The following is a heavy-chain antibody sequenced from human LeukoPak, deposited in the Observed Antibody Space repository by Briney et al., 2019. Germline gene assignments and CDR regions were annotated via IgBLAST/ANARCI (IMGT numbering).Heavy chain of an antibody. V-gene: IGHV5-51*01. Sequence: GESLKISCKGSGYSFTSYWIGWVRPMPGKGLEWMGIIYPGDSDTRYSPSFQGQVTISADKSISTAYLQWSSLKASDTAMYYCARHSEGYCSGGSCPTDAFDIWGQGTMVTVSS. J-gene: IGHJ3*02. CDR2: IYPGDSDT. CDR3: ARHSEGYCSGGSCPTDAFDI. CDR1: GYSFTSYW. D-gene: IGHD2-15*01.